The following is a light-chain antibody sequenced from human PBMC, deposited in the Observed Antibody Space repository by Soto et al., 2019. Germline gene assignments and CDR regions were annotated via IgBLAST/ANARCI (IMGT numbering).Light chain of an antibody. CDR1: QSISSS. V-gene: IGKV3-15*01. CDR2: GAS. CDR3: QQYSDWPWT. J-gene: IGKJ1*01. Sequence: EIVMTQSPATLSVSPGERATLSCRASQSISSSLAWYQQKPGQAPRLLIFGASTRATGIAARLSGSGSGTEFTLTISSLQSEDFAVYYCQQYSDWPWTFGRGTKV.